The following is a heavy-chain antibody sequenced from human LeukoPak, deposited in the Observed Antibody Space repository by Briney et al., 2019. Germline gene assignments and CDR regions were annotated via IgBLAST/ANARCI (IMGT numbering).Heavy chain of an antibody. Sequence: GGSLRLSCAASGFTFSSYSMNWVRQAPGKGLEWVSGISPSGDITYYADSVRGRFTISRDNSKNTLFLEVIRLTPEDSAVYYCAKGDAWLRFGEWSQGTLVTVSS. D-gene: IGHD5-12*01. J-gene: IGHJ4*02. CDR1: GFTFSSYS. CDR3: AKGDAWLRFGE. V-gene: IGHV3-23*01. CDR2: ISPSGDIT.